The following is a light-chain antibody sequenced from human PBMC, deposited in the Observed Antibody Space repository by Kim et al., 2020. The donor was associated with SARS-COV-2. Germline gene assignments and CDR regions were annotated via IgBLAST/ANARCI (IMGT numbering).Light chain of an antibody. Sequence: QSALTQPASVSGSPGQSITISCTGTSSLIGDYNYVSWYQQHPDKAPKLIIYDVSDRPSGVSTHFSGSKSGHTASLTISGLQAADEADYYCTSYTGADTVVFGGGTKLTVL. CDR3: TSYTGADTVV. V-gene: IGLV2-14*03. CDR1: SSLIGDYNY. J-gene: IGLJ2*01. CDR2: DVS.